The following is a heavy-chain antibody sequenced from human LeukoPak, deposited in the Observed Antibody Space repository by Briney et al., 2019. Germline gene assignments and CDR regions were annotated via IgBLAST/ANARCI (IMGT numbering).Heavy chain of an antibody. CDR2: IYYSGRP. J-gene: IGHJ5*02. CDR3: ARTSLRRVGIAVAGTWFDP. V-gene: IGHV4-39*07. Sequence: SETLSLTCAVSGGSIRSNSYHWGWIRQPPGKGLEWNGSIYYSGRPYYNPSLKSRVTISVDTSKNQFSLKLSSVTAADTAVYYCARTSLRRVGIAVAGTWFDPWGQGTLVTVSS. D-gene: IGHD6-19*01. CDR1: GGSIRSNSYH.